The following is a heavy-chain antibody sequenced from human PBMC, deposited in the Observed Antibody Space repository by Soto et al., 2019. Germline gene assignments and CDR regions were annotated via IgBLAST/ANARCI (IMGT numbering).Heavy chain of an antibody. D-gene: IGHD3-3*01. CDR2: ISYDGSNK. CDR3: AKDMSGYSSPFDY. CDR1: GFTFSSYG. Sequence: QVQLVESGGGVVQPGRSLRLSCAASGFTFSSYGMHWVRQAPGKGLEWVAVISYDGSNKYYADSVKGRFTISRDNSKNPLYLQMNSLRAEDTAVYYWAKDMSGYSSPFDYWGQGTLVTVSS. V-gene: IGHV3-30*18. J-gene: IGHJ4*02.